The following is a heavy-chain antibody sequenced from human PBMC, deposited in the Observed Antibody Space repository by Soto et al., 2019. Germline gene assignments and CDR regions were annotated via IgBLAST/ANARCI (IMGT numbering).Heavy chain of an antibody. V-gene: IGHV3-33*08. CDR3: ARDFGY. D-gene: IGHD3-10*01. J-gene: IGHJ4*02. CDR1: GFTFSSYG. Sequence: QPGGSLRLSCAASGFTFSSYGMHWVRQAPGKGLEWVAVISYDGSNKYYADSVKGRFTISRDNAKNTLYLQMNSLRAEDTAVYYCARDFGYWGQGTLVTVSS. CDR2: ISYDGSNK.